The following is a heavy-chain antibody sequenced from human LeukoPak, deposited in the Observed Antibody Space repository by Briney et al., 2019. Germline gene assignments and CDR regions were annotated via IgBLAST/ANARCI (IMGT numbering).Heavy chain of an antibody. CDR3: AKDSTYSNTWYYSDY. CDR1: GFTFSSFG. CDR2: ISGSGSST. Sequence: PGGSLRLSCAASGFTFSSFGISWVSQAPGKGLEWVSSISGSGSSTYYADSVKGRFTISRDNSKNTVYLQMNSLRADDTAVYYCAKDSTYSNTWYYSDYWGRGALVSVSS. D-gene: IGHD6-13*01. V-gene: IGHV3-23*01. J-gene: IGHJ4*02.